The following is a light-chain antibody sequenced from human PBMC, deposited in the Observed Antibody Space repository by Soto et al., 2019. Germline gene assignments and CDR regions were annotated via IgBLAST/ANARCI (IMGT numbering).Light chain of an antibody. J-gene: IGKJ1*01. Sequence: ELVLTQSPATLSESPGERATLCCRASQSVSSNLAWYQQKPGQAPRLLIYGASTRATGIPARFSGSGSGTEFTLTISSLQSEDFAVYYCQPYNTLPPWTFGQRTKVDI. CDR1: QSVSSN. CDR2: GAS. CDR3: QPYNTLPPWT. V-gene: IGKV3-15*01.